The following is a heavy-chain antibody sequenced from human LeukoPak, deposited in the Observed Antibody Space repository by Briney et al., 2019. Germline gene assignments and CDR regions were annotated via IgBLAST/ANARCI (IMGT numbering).Heavy chain of an antibody. D-gene: IGHD4-17*01. Sequence: SETLSLTCTVSGDSISSYYWSWIRQPAGKGLEWVGRIYTSGSTNYNPSPKSRVAMSADTSKNQFSLKRSSVTAADTAVYYCARQVRGDGDYLPYWYFDLWGRGTLVTVSS. CDR2: IYTSGST. CDR1: GDSISSYY. V-gene: IGHV4-4*07. CDR3: ARQVRGDGDYLPYWYFDL. J-gene: IGHJ2*01.